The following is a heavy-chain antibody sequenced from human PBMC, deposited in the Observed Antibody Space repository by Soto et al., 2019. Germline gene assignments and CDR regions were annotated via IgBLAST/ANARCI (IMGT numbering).Heavy chain of an antibody. J-gene: IGHJ6*02. CDR3: ARTRSYYYYGMDV. CDR2: IYYSGST. V-gene: IGHV4-39*01. Sequence: PSETLSLTCTVSGGSISSSIYYWGWIRQPPGKGLEWIGSIYYSGSTYYNPSLKSRVTISVDTSKNQFSLKLSSVTAADTAVYYCARTRSYYYYGMDVWGQGTTVTVSS. CDR1: GGSISSSIYY.